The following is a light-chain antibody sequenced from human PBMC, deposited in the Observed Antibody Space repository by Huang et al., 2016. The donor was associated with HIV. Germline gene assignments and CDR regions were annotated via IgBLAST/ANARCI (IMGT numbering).Light chain of an antibody. CDR3: QQYNKWPPWT. Sequence: EIVMTQSPATLSVSPGERATLSCRASQSVSSNLAWYQQKPGQAPRLLIYGASTRATGIPARFSGSGCGTEFTLTISSLQSEDFAVYYCQQYNKWPPWTFGQGTKVEIK. V-gene: IGKV3-15*01. CDR2: GAS. CDR1: QSVSSN. J-gene: IGKJ1*01.